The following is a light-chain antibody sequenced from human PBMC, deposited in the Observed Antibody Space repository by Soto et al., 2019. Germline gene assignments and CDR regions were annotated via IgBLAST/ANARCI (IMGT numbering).Light chain of an antibody. V-gene: IGKV1-39*01. CDR3: QQSYSAPRT. J-gene: IGKJ1*01. CDR1: QSIGNY. CDR2: AAS. Sequence: DIPMTQSPSSLSASVGDRVTITCRASQSIGNYLNWYQQKPGKAPKLLIYAASSLQSGVPSRFSGSGSGTDFTLTISSLQPEDFAAYYCQQSYSAPRTFGQGTKVEIK.